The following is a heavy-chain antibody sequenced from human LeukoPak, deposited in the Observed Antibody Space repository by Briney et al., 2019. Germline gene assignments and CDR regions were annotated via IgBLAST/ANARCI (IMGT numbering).Heavy chain of an antibody. D-gene: IGHD3-22*01. V-gene: IGHV1-8*01. CDR2: MNPNSGNT. CDR3: ARHLPYDSSGSWGY. Sequence: ASVKVSCKSSGYTFTSYDINWVRHATGQGLEWMGWMNPNSGNTGYAQKFQGRVTMTRNTSTSTAYMELSSLRSEDTAVYYWARHLPYDSSGSWGYWGQGTLVTVSS. J-gene: IGHJ4*02. CDR1: GYTFTSYD.